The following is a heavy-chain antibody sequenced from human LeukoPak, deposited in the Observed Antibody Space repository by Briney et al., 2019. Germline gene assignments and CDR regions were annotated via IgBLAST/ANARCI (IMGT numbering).Heavy chain of an antibody. Sequence: GRSLRLSCAASGFTFSSYGMHWVRQAPGKGLEWVAGMRYDGSNKYYADSVKGRFTISRDNSNNTLHLQMNSLRAEDTAVYYCARHVGSSDYLPYFDYWGQGTLVTVSS. V-gene: IGHV3-33*01. CDR1: GFTFSSYG. CDR2: MRYDGSNK. D-gene: IGHD6-13*01. J-gene: IGHJ4*02. CDR3: ARHVGSSDYLPYFDY.